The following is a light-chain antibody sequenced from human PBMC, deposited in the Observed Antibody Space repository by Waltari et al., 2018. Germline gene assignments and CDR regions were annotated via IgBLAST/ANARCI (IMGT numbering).Light chain of an antibody. CDR3: SSFTSSITRV. V-gene: IGLV2-14*01. Sequence: QSALTQPASVSGSPGQATPTSCTVPSSDVGRYNSVAWYPQQPGTAPKLMIYEVRYRPSGVSNRFSGSKSGNTASLTISGLQAEDEADYYCSSFTSSITRVFGTGTKVTVL. CDR1: SSDVGRYNS. CDR2: EVR. J-gene: IGLJ1*01.